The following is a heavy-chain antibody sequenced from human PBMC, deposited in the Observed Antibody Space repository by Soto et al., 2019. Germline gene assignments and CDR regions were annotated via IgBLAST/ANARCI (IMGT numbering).Heavy chain of an antibody. CDR3: ARLLYDRSGYYYFDY. CDR1: GGSISSTSYY. Sequence: PSETLSLTCSVSGGSISSTSYYWGWIRQPPGKGLEWIGSIYYSGNIYHNPSLKSRISTSVDTSKNQFSLKLNSVTAADTALYYCARLLYDRSGYYYFDYWGRGTLVTVSS. CDR2: IYYSGNI. V-gene: IGHV4-39*01. J-gene: IGHJ4*02. D-gene: IGHD3-22*01.